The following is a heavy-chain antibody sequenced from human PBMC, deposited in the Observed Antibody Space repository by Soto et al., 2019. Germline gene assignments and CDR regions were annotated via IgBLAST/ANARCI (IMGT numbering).Heavy chain of an antibody. CDR1: GGTFTNYA. D-gene: IGHD5-18*01. J-gene: IGHJ6*02. CDR2: IIPIFGTP. CDR3: ARAGYSYGYYYGMDV. Sequence: GASVKVSCKASGGTFTNYAFSWVRQAPGQGLEWMGGIIPIFGTPDYAQKFQGRVTITADESTSTAYMELSSLRSEDTAVYYCARAGYSYGYYYGMDVWGQGTTVTVSS. V-gene: IGHV1-69*13.